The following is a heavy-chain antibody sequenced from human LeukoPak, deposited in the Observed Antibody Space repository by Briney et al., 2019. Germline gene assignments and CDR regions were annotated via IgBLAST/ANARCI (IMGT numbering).Heavy chain of an antibody. J-gene: IGHJ5*02. D-gene: IGHD2-15*01. Sequence: SETLSLTCTVSGGSLSSSSYYWGWVRQPPGKGLEWIGSIYYSGSTYYNPSLKRRVTISVHTSKNQFSLTLSSVTAADTAVYYCARECSGGSCYSINWFDPWGQGTLVTVSS. V-gene: IGHV4-39*07. CDR3: ARECSGGSCYSINWFDP. CDR2: IYYSGST. CDR1: GGSLSSSSYY.